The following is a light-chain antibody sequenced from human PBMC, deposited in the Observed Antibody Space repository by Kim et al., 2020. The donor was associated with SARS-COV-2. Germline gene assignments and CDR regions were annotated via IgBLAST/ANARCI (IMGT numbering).Light chain of an antibody. CDR1: QGISSS. V-gene: IGKV1-39*01. J-gene: IGKJ4*01. Sequence: ASVGDRVTITCRASQGISSSLNWYQQKPGKTPKLLISDASNLQSGVPSRFSGSGSGTDFTLTISSLQPEDFATYYCQQNNSLPLAFGGGTKVDIK. CDR3: QQNNSLPLA. CDR2: DAS.